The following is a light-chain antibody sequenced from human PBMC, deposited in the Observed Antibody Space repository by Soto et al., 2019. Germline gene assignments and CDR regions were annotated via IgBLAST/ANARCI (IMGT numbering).Light chain of an antibody. CDR2: AAS. Sequence: AIQMTQSPSSLSASVGDRVTITCRASQGSRNDLDWFQQKPGKAPKLLIYAASNLQSGVPARFSGSGSGTDFTLTISSLQPEDFATYYCLKKYFYPFTFGPGTKVDIK. J-gene: IGKJ3*01. CDR3: LKKYFYPFT. CDR1: QGSRND. V-gene: IGKV1-6*01.